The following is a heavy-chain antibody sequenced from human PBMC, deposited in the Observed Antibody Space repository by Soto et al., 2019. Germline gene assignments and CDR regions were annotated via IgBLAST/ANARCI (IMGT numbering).Heavy chain of an antibody. CDR2: IIPMYGTT. D-gene: IGHD1-1*01. CDR3: ARIGTLDWIDDY. Sequence: VQLVQSGAEVKKPGSSVKVSCKASGGTFRSYVTSWVRQAPGQGLEWLGGIIPMYGTTYYAQTFQGRVTISADESTSTAFMDLSSLRSEDTAVYCCARIGTLDWIDDYWGQVTLVTVSS. J-gene: IGHJ4*02. V-gene: IGHV1-69*12. CDR1: GGTFRSYV.